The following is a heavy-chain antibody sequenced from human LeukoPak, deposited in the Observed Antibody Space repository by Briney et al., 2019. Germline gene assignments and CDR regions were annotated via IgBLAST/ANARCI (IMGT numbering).Heavy chain of an antibody. Sequence: ASVNVSCKASGYTFTGYYIHWVRQAPGQGLEWMGWINANSGGTNYAQKFQGRVTMTRDTSINTAYMEVSRLKSDDTAVYYCARGGSSEAFDIWGQGTMVTVSS. CDR2: INANSGGT. CDR1: GYTFTGYY. CDR3: ARGGSSEAFDI. V-gene: IGHV1-2*02. J-gene: IGHJ3*02.